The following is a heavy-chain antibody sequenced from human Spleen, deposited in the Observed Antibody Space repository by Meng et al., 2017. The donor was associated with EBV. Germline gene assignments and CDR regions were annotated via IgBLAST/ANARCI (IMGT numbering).Heavy chain of an antibody. J-gene: IGHJ4*02. CDR1: GYTFTNYY. Sequence: QGNLVQGGAGGKMTGASLKLSCKASGYTFTNYYVHWVRQAPGQGLEWLGIIIPSGHTNYPQTFQGRVSMTWDTSTSTVYMELSGLRHEDTAIYYCARGDNGVGVDYWGQGTLVTVSS. CDR2: IIPSGHT. D-gene: IGHD4-17*01. V-gene: IGHV1-46*01. CDR3: ARGDNGVGVDY.